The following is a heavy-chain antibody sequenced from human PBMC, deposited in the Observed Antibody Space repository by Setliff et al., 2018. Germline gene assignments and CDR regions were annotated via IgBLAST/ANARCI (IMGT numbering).Heavy chain of an antibody. J-gene: IGHJ3*02. V-gene: IGHV1-18*01. D-gene: IGHD6-6*01. Sequence: ASVKVSCKASGYTFTSYGISWVRQAPGQGLEWMGWTSAYNGNTSYAQKLQGRVTMTTDTSTSAAYMELRSLRSDDTAVYYCARDFPPLYSSSFSDAFDIWGQGTMVTVSS. CDR2: TSAYNGNT. CDR3: ARDFPPLYSSSFSDAFDI. CDR1: GYTFTSYG.